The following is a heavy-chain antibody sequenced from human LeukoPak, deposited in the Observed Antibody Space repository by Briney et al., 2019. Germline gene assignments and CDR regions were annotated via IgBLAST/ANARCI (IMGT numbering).Heavy chain of an antibody. V-gene: IGHV1-2*02. CDR1: GYTFTAYY. J-gene: IGHJ4*02. CDR2: INPNSGDT. CDR3: ARGGDGDRRDFDY. Sequence: ASVKVSSKASGYTFTAYYLHWVRQAPGQGLEWMGWINPNSGDTNYAQKFQGRVTMTRDTSISTAYMELSTLSSEDTAVYYCARGGDGDRRDFDYWGQGTLVTVSS. D-gene: IGHD5-24*01.